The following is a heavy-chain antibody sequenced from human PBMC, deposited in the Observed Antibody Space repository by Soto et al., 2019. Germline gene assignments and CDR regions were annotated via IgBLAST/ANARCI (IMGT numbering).Heavy chain of an antibody. CDR2: ISAYNGDT. CDR1: GYTFTSYA. CDR3: AKNGQPPYYYYGMDV. V-gene: IGHV1-18*01. J-gene: IGHJ6*02. Sequence: APVKVSCKASGYTFTSYAISWVRQAPGQGLEWMGWISAYNGDTNYAQKVQGRVTMTIDTSTYTAYMELRSLTSDDTAIYYCAKNGQPPYYYYGMDVWGQGTTVTVSS. D-gene: IGHD2-8*01.